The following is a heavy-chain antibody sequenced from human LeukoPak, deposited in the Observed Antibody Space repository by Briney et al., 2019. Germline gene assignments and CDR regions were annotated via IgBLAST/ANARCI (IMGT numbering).Heavy chain of an antibody. Sequence: ASVKVSCKASGGTFSSYAISWVRQAPGQGLEWMGGIIPIFGTANYAQKFQGRVTITADESTSTAYMELSSLRSEDTAVYYCAREGAPITGTTPGGFDIWGQGTMVTASS. D-gene: IGHD1-7*01. J-gene: IGHJ3*02. V-gene: IGHV1-69*13. CDR2: IIPIFGTA. CDR1: GGTFSSYA. CDR3: AREGAPITGTTPGGFDI.